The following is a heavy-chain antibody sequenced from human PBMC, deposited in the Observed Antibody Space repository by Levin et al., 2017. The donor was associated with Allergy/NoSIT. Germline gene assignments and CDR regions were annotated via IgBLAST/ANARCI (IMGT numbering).Heavy chain of an antibody. V-gene: IGHV6-1*01. D-gene: IGHD5-12*01. Sequence: SETLSLTCGISGDSVSSNSATWNWIRQSPSRGLEWLGRTYYRSKWYNEYAVSVRSRIAINPDTAKNQFSLQLNSVTPEDTALYYCARDRGYSGYDSTFSQGFDYWGQGTLVTVSS. CDR2: TYYRSKWYN. CDR3: ARDRGYSGYDSTFSQGFDY. CDR1: GDSVSSNSAT. J-gene: IGHJ4*02.